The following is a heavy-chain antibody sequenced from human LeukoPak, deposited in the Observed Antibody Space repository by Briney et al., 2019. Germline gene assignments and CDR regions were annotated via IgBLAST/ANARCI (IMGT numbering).Heavy chain of an antibody. CDR2: ISNGNT. CDR1: GFPFSNHA. Sequence: GGSLRLSCAASGFPFSNHAMSWVRQPPGKGLEWVAAISNGNTYYADSVKGRFTISRDNSKRTLFLQMNSLRAEDTAVYYCAKVHYTASFPGSFPGRNYFDSWGQGSLVTVSP. D-gene: IGHD1-26*01. V-gene: IGHV3-23*01. J-gene: IGHJ4*02. CDR3: AKVHYTASFPGSFPGRNYFDS.